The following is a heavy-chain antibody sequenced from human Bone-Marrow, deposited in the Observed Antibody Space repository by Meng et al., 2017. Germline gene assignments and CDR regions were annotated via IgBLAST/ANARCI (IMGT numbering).Heavy chain of an antibody. CDR1: GYNFPDYY. CDR2: INTNTGNP. D-gene: IGHD2/OR15-2a*01. CDR3: ARDARGLLKDY. Sequence: QVQLVHSGAEVKKPGASVKVSCKPSGYNFPDYYIPWVRRAPGQGLEWMGRINTNTGNPTYAQGFTGRFVFSLDTSVSTAYLQISSLKAEDTAVYYCARDARGLLKDYWGQGPLVTVSS. J-gene: IGHJ4*02. V-gene: IGHV7-4-1*02.